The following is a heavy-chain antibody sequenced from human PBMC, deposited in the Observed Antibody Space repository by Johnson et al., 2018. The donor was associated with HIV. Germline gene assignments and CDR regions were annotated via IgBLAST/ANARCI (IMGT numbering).Heavy chain of an antibody. CDR1: GFTFSSYD. V-gene: IGHV3-13*01. D-gene: IGHD6-13*01. Sequence: EVQLMESGGGLVQPGGSLRLSCAASGFTFSSYDMYWVRQATGKGLEWVSAIGTAGDTYYPGSVKGRFTISRENAKNSLYLQMNSLRAGDTAVYYCARGGIATAGTRDAFDMWGQGTLVTVSS. J-gene: IGHJ3*02. CDR2: IGTAGDT. CDR3: ARGGIATAGTRDAFDM.